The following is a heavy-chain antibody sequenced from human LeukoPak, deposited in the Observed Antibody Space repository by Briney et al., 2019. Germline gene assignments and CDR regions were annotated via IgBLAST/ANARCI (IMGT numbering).Heavy chain of an antibody. J-gene: IGHJ4*02. D-gene: IGHD5-24*01. V-gene: IGHV1-2*02. CDR3: ARESGVEMATIKRDFDY. CDR2: INPNSGGT. Sequence: ASVKVSCKASGYTFTGYYMHWVRRAPGQGLEWMGWINPNSGGTNYAQKFQGRVTMTRDTSISTAYMELSRLRSDDTAVYYCARESGVEMATIKRDFDYWGQGTLVTVSS. CDR1: GYTFTGYY.